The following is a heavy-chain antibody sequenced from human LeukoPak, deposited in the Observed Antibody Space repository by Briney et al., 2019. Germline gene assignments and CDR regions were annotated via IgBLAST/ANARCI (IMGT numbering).Heavy chain of an antibody. CDR2: IYYSGST. J-gene: IGHJ3*02. CDR1: GGSISSYY. Sequence: PSETLSLTCTVSGGSISSYYWSWIRQPPGKGLEWIGYIYYSGSTNYNPSLKSRVTISVATSKNQFSLKLSPLTAADTAVYYCAREGIAAAGTETDAFDIWGQGTMVTVSS. V-gene: IGHV4-59*01. D-gene: IGHD6-13*01. CDR3: AREGIAAAGTETDAFDI.